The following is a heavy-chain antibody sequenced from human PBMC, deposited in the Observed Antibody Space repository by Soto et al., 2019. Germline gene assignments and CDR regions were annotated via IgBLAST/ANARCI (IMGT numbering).Heavy chain of an antibody. J-gene: IGHJ4*02. Sequence: QVHLQESGPDLVRPSETLSLTCSFFGGSISSDNWWSWVRQTPGKGLEWIGEIYHSGNTNYNPPLKTRVTISVDESKNQFSLKVTSVTAADTALYYCARLSASSKLRGVVINWGQGTLVTVSS. D-gene: IGHD3-10*01. CDR1: GGSISSDNW. CDR2: IYHSGNT. CDR3: ARLSASSKLRGVVIN. V-gene: IGHV4-4*02.